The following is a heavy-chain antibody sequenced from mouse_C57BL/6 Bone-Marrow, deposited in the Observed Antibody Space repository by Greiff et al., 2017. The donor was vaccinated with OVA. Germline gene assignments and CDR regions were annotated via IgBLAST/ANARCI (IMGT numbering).Heavy chain of an antibody. Sequence: VQLQQSGPELVKPGASVKISCKASGYTFTDYYMNWVKQSHGKSLEWIGDINPNNGGTSYNQKFKGKATLTVDKSSSTAYMELRSLTSEDSAVYYCADSSGYGYWGQGTTLTVSS. CDR2: INPNNGGT. CDR1: GYTFTDYY. D-gene: IGHD3-2*02. V-gene: IGHV1-26*01. J-gene: IGHJ2*01. CDR3: ADSSGYGY.